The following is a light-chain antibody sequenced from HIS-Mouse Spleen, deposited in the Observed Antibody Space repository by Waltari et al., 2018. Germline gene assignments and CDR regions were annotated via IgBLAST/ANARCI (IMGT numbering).Light chain of an antibody. CDR2: EGS. J-gene: IGLJ2*01. V-gene: IGLV2-23*01. CDR3: CSYAGSSTVV. Sequence: QSALTQPASVSGSPGQSITISCTGTSSDVGSYNLVSWYQQHPGKAPKPMIYEGSKRPSGVSNHFSGSKSGNTASLTISGLQAEDEADYYCCSYAGSSTVVFGGGTKLTVL. CDR1: SSDVGSYNL.